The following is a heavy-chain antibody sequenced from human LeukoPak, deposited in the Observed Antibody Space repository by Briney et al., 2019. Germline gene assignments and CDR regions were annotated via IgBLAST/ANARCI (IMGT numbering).Heavy chain of an antibody. V-gene: IGHV1-69*08. CDR3: AKDRCTGDYCYHDH. CDR2: ISPLLGTT. CDR1: GGTFSNDP. Sequence: GASVKVSCKASGGTFSNDPISWLRQAPGQRLEWMGNISPLLGTTLYTQEFRGRVTITTVKATNTIYMDLYSLTSDDTAIYYCAKDRCTGDYCYHDHWGQGTLVTVSS. J-gene: IGHJ4*02. D-gene: IGHD2-8*02.